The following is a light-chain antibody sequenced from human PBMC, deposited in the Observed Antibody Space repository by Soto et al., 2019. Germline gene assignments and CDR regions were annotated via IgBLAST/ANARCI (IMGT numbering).Light chain of an antibody. CDR2: GAS. Sequence: EIVMTQSPSTLSVSPVERSTLSCRASQSVSDNFAWYQQKPGQAPRLLISGASTRATGIPARFSGSASGTEFTLTISSLQSEDFAVYYCLQYDSWPKTFGQGTKVDIK. V-gene: IGKV3-15*01. CDR1: QSVSDN. CDR3: LQYDSWPKT. J-gene: IGKJ1*01.